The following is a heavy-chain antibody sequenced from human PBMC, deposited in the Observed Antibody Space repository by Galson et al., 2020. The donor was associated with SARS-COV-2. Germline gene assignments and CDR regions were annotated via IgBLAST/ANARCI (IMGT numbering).Heavy chain of an antibody. Sequence: GESLKISCKGSGYSLGNFRVGWVRPKPGKGLYWMGIIYPGDSETQHSPSLQGRVTLSADMSLGTAYLQWSSLKASDTAIYYCARHQEGKWEILQPHFVDSGGKGTLVNVAS. CDR1: GYSLGNFR. CDR3: ARHQEGKWEILQPHFVDS. J-gene: IGHJ4*02. CDR2: IYPGDSET. D-gene: IGHD2-15*01. V-gene: IGHV5-51*01.